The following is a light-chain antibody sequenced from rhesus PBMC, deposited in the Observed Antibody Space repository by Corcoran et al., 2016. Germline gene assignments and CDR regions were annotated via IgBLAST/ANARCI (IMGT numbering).Light chain of an antibody. CDR2: KAS. V-gene: IGKV1-22*01. J-gene: IGKJ1*01. Sequence: DIQMTQSPSSLSASVGDTVTITCRASQSVTSWLAWYQQKPGKAPKLLIYKASMMQRGVPTRFSGGGAGTAFPLTISRRQSEDFATYFCQQYSSSPPTFGQGTKVEIK. CDR3: QQYSSSPPT. CDR1: QSVTSW.